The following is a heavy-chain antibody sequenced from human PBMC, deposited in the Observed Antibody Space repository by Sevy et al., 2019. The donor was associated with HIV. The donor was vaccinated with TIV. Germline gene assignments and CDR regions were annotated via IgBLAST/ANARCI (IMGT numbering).Heavy chain of an antibody. J-gene: IGHJ4*01. CDR1: GGSISSYF. D-gene: IGHD1-1*01. CDR3: VRDSTTRPRVLDY. CDR2: IYFTGNT. V-gene: IGHV4-59*01. Sequence: SETLSLTCSVSGGSISSYFWTWVRQSPGKGLEWIGNIYFTGNTDYSPSLKSRVTLSLDTSKSQFSLTLKSVTAADTAIYFCVRDSTTRPRVLDYWGHGTLVTVSS.